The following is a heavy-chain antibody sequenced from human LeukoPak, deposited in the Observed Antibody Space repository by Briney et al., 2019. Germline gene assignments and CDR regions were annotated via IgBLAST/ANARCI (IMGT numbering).Heavy chain of an antibody. CDR2: IYFTETT. CDR3: ARAYYDFWSGYSATYYFDY. CDR1: GGSISRGSYS. Sequence: SQTLSLTCAVSGGSISRGSYSWSWIRQPPGKGLEWIGFIYFTETTYYNPSLKSRATISLDTSKNQFSLRLRSVTAADTAVYYCARAYYDFWSGYSATYYFDYWGQGTLVTVSS. J-gene: IGHJ4*02. V-gene: IGHV4-30-4*07. D-gene: IGHD3-3*01.